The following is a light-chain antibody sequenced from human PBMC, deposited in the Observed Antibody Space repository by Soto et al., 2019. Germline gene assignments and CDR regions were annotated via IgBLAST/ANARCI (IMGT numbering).Light chain of an antibody. CDR2: EVS. J-gene: IGLJ1*01. CDR1: SSDVGCYEF. Sequence: QSVQTQPASVSGSPGQSITISCTGTSSDVGCYEFVSWYQQHPGKAPKLMIYEVSNRPSGVSSRFSGSKSGNTASLTISGLQAEDEADYYCGSYTGSIYVFGTGTKVTVL. V-gene: IGLV2-14*01. CDR3: GSYTGSIYV.